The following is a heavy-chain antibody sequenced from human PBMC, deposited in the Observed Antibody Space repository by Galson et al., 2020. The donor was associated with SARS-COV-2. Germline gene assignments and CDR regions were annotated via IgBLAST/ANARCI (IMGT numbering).Heavy chain of an antibody. CDR1: GFTFSSYA. CDR2: LWYDGSNK. J-gene: IGHJ3*02. Sequence: GGSLRLSCAASGFTFSSYAMHWVRQSPGKGLEWVAVLWYDGSNKYYAGSVKGRFTISRDNSKNTLYLQLNRLRAEDTAVYYCARGSYYYDSSGSGGAFDIWGQGTMVTVSS. D-gene: IGHD3-22*01. V-gene: IGHV3-33*01. CDR3: ARGSYYYDSSGSGGAFDI.